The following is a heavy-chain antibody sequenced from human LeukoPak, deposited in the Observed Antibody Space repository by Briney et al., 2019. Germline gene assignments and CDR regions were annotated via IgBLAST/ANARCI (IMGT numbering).Heavy chain of an antibody. V-gene: IGHV3-23*01. J-gene: IGHJ5*02. D-gene: IGHD6-13*01. CDR2: ISGSGART. Sequence: GGSLRLSCAASGFTFSSYAMCWVGQPPGKGLEWVSAISGSGARTYYADSVKGRFTISRDNSKNTLYLQMNSLRAEDTAVYYCAKDIAAVIPYNWFDPWGQGTLVTVSS. CDR3: AKDIAAVIPYNWFDP. CDR1: GFTFSSYA.